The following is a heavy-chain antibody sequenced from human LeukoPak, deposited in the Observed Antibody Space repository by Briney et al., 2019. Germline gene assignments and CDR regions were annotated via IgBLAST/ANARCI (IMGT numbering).Heavy chain of an antibody. D-gene: IGHD2-15*01. J-gene: IGHJ4*02. CDR2: ISRSSSDI. CDR3: ARGEGYCRGGTCYSGDFYYFDY. Sequence: PGGSLRLSCAASGLTFSSYSMNWVRQAPGKGLEWVSSISRSSSDIYYADSVKGRFTISRDNTKNSVFLQMNSLRVEDTAVYYCARGEGYCRGGTCYSGDFYYFDYWGQGTLVTVSS. V-gene: IGHV3-21*01. CDR1: GLTFSSYS.